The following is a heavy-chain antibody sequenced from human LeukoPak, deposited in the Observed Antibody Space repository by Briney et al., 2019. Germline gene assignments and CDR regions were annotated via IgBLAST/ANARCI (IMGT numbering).Heavy chain of an antibody. CDR3: ARVREGYCSGGSCPFDY. Sequence: SVKVSCRASGGTFSSYAISWVRQAPGQGLEWMGRIIPILGIADYAQKFQGRVTITADKSTSTAYMELSSLRSEDTAVYYCARVREGYCSGGSCPFDYWGQGTLVTVSS. V-gene: IGHV1-69*04. CDR2: IIPILGIA. CDR1: GGTFSSYA. J-gene: IGHJ4*02. D-gene: IGHD2-15*01.